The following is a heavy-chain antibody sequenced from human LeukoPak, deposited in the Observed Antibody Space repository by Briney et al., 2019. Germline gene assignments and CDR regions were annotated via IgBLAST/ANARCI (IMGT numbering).Heavy chain of an antibody. CDR2: ISGSGFTT. Sequence: GGSLRLSCVASGFTFREYYMGWIRQAPGKGLEWISYISGSGFTTHYAGSVKGRFTISRDNAKNSLYLQMSSLRPEDTGMYYCARDAPSKTMVRRFDYWGQGTLATVSS. D-gene: IGHD3-10*01. CDR3: ARDAPSKTMVRRFDY. V-gene: IGHV3-11*01. CDR1: GFTFREYY. J-gene: IGHJ4*02.